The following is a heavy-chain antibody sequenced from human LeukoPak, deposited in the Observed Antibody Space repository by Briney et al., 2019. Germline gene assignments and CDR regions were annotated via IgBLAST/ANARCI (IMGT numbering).Heavy chain of an antibody. V-gene: IGHV1-2*02. D-gene: IGHD3-9*01. CDR1: GYTFTGYY. CDR2: INPNSGGT. CDR3: ARDRIPGISYYDILTGYYRGVGFDP. J-gene: IGHJ5*02. Sequence: ASVKVSCKASGYTFTGYYMHWVRQAPGQGLEWMGWINPNSGGTNYAQKFQGRVTMTRDTSISTAYMELSRLRSDDTAVYYCARDRIPGISYYDILTGYYRGVGFDPWGQGTLVTVSS.